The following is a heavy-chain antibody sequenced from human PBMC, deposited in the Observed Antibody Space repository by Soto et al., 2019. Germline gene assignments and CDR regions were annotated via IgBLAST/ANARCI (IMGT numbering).Heavy chain of an antibody. CDR1: GFTFSSYD. Sequence: PGGSLRLSCAASGFTFSSYDMHWVRQATGKGLEWVSAIGTAGDTYYPGSVKGRFTISRENAKNSLYLQMNSLRAEDTAVYYCARVSHGDYEVRWFDPWGQGTLVTVSS. CDR2: IGTAGDT. CDR3: ARVSHGDYEVRWFDP. D-gene: IGHD4-17*01. V-gene: IGHV3-13*01. J-gene: IGHJ5*02.